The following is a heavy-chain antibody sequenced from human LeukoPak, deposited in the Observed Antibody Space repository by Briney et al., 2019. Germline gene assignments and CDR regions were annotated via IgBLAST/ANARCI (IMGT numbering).Heavy chain of an antibody. D-gene: IGHD4-17*01. J-gene: IGHJ4*02. V-gene: IGHV3-23*01. Sequence: GGSLRLSCAASGFSFSSYAIRWVRQAPGKGLQWVSSISESGRYTSYADSVKGRFTISRDNSKNTVYLQMDSVRAEDTAVYYCAKGRGDPFDHFDFWGQGTLVTVSS. CDR1: GFSFSSYA. CDR3: AKGRGDPFDHFDF. CDR2: ISESGRYT.